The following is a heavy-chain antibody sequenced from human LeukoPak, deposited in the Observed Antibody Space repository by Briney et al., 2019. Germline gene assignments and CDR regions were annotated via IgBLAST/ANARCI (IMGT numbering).Heavy chain of an antibody. V-gene: IGHV3-23*01. J-gene: IGHJ4*02. D-gene: IGHD3-9*01. CDR1: VFTLSNYA. CDR2: ISGSGGTT. Sequence: GGSLRLSCAASVFTLSNYAMTWFRQAPGKGLDWVSAISGSGGTTYHADSVKGRFTISRDNSKNTMHLQMNSLRAEDTALYYCAKGLINDWSALDSWGQGTLVTVSS. CDR3: AKGLINDWSALDS.